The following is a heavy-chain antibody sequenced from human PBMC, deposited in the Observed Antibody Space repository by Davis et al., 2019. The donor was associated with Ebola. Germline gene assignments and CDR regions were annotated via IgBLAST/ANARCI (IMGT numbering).Heavy chain of an antibody. CDR3: ARGGYFDWLTRWHYYGMDV. V-gene: IGHV1-8*01. CDR2: MNPNSENT. CDR1: GYTFTTYD. Sequence: AASVKVSCKASGYTFTTYDIHWVRQATGQGLEWMGWMNPNSENTGYEQKFQGRVTMTRSTSISTAYMELSSLRSEDTAVYYCARGGYFDWLTRWHYYGMDVWGQGTTVTVSS. J-gene: IGHJ6*02. D-gene: IGHD3-9*01.